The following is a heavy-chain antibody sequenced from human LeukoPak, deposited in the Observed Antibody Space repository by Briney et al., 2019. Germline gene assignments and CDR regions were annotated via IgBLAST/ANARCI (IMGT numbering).Heavy chain of an antibody. CDR3: ARDNSGSYFEFDY. D-gene: IGHD1-26*01. CDR2: IYSGGST. CDR1: GFTVSSNY. J-gene: IGHJ4*02. Sequence: GGSLRLSCAASGFTVSSNYMSWVRQAPRKGLEWVSVIYSGGSTYYADSVKGRFTISRDNSKNTLYLQMNSLRAEDTAVYYCARDNSGSYFEFDYWGQGTLVTVSS. V-gene: IGHV3-66*01.